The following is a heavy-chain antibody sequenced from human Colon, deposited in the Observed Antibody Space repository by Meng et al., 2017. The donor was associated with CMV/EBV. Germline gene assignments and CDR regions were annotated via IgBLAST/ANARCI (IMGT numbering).Heavy chain of an antibody. J-gene: IGHJ3*02. D-gene: IGHD2-15*01. V-gene: IGHV1-69*10. CDR1: GGTFSTYA. Sequence: SAKVSCKSSGGTFSTYAINWVRQAPGQGLEWMGRIIPIYGITNYAQKFQGRVTITADKSTSTAYMELSSLRSEDTAVYYCAREAPHIVVVVAATRDAFDIWGQGTMVTVS. CDR3: AREAPHIVVVVAATRDAFDI. CDR2: IIPIYGIT.